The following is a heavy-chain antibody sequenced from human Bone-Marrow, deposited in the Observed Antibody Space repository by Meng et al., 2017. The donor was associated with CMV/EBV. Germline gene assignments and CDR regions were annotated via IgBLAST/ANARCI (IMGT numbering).Heavy chain of an antibody. CDR3: ATGVGGDN. J-gene: IGHJ4*02. CDR2: IKEDGSEK. Sequence: GESLKISCAASGFSFSNYWMTWVRQAPGKGLEWVANIKEDGSEKHYVDSVKGRFTISRDNAKNSLYLQMNSLRVEDTAVYYCATGVGGDNWGPGKLVNVSS. V-gene: IGHV3-7*01. CDR1: GFSFSNYW.